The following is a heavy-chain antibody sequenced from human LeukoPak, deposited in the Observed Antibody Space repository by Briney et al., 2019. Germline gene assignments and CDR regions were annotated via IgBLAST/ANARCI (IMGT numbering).Heavy chain of an antibody. CDR2: ISSSSSYI. J-gene: IGHJ4*02. CDR1: GFTFTDAW. D-gene: IGHD3-9*01. CDR3: ARATTYDILTGYFDY. V-gene: IGHV3-21*01. Sequence: GSLRLSCAASGFTFTDAWMTWVRQAPGKGLEWVSSISSSSSYIYYAESVKGRFTMSRDNAKNSLYLQMNSLRAEDTAVYYCARATTYDILTGYFDYWGQGTLVTVSS.